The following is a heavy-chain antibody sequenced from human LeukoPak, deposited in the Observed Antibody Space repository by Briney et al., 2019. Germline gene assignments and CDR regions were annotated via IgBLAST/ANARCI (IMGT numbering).Heavy chain of an antibody. D-gene: IGHD2-2*01. V-gene: IGHV3-30*18. Sequence: GGSLRLSCAASGFTFSSYGMHWVRQAPGKGLEWVAVISYDGSNKYYADSVKGRFTISRDNSKNTLYLQMNSLKTEDTAVYYCAKDAEGYCSSTICLPFDYWGQGTLVTVST. CDR3: AKDAEGYCSSTICLPFDY. CDR2: ISYDGSNK. CDR1: GFTFSSYG. J-gene: IGHJ4*02.